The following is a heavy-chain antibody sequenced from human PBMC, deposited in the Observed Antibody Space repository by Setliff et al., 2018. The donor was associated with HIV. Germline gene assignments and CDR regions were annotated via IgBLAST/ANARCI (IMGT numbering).Heavy chain of an antibody. CDR3: ARETQTTGQRWFDP. CDR1: GVSISGNY. D-gene: IGHD1-1*01. CDR2: INYGGASPP. Sequence: TCTVSGVSISGNYWSWIRQPAGKRLEWIGRINYGGASPPTYNPSFKSRVTMSADTSKSQFSLSLTSVTAADTAIYHCARETQTTGQRWFDPWGQGILVTVSS. J-gene: IGHJ5*02. V-gene: IGHV4-4*07.